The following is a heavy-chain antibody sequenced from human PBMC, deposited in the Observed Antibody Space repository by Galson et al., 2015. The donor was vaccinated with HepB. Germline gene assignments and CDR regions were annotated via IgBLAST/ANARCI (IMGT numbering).Heavy chain of an antibody. Sequence: SVKVSCKASGYTFTSYAMHWVRQAPGQRLEWMGWINAGNGNTKYSQKFQGRVTITRDTSASTAYMELSSLRSEDTAVYYCARGYSSGWYLYYFDYWGQGTLVTVSS. CDR2: INAGNGNT. D-gene: IGHD6-19*01. J-gene: IGHJ4*02. CDR1: GYTFTSYA. V-gene: IGHV1-3*01. CDR3: ARGYSSGWYLYYFDY.